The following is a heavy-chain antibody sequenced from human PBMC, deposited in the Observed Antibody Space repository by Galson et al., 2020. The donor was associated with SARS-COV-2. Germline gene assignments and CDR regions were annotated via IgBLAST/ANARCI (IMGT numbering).Heavy chain of an antibody. CDR2: MYYSGST. CDR3: ARSRSPITRDAFDI. Sequence: SETLSLTCTVSGASINSYYWTWIRQPPGKGLHYTADMYYSGSTQYEPSIRGRVTISVDTSKNQLTLKLSSVTAADTAVYYCARSRSPITRDAFDIWGQGAMVTVSA. CDR1: GASINSYY. D-gene: IGHD3-10*01. V-gene: IGHV4-59*01. J-gene: IGHJ3*02.